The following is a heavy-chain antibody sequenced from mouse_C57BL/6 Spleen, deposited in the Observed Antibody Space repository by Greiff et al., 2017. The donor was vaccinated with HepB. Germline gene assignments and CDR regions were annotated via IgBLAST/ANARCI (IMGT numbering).Heavy chain of an antibody. CDR3: ARHPNFYAMDY. Sequence: DVKLQESGGDLVKPGGSLKLSCAASGFTFSSYGMSWVRQTPDKRLEWVATISSGGSYTYYPDSVKGRFTISRDNAKNTLYLQMSSLKSEDTAMYYCARHPNFYAMDYWGQGTSVTVSS. J-gene: IGHJ4*01. V-gene: IGHV5-6*02. CDR1: GFTFSSYG. CDR2: ISSGGSYT. D-gene: IGHD4-1*02.